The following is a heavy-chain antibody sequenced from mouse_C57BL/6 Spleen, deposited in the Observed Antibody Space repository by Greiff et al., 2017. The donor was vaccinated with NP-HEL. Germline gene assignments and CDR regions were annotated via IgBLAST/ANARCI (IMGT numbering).Heavy chain of an antibody. J-gene: IGHJ1*03. Sequence: VKLQQPGAELVKPGASVKMSCKASGYTFTSYWITWVKQRPGQGLEWIGDIYPGSGSTNYNEKFKSKATLTVDTSSSTAYMQLSSLTSEDSAVYYCAREGVAPYRYFDVWGTGTTVTVSS. CDR1: GYTFTSYW. CDR2: IYPGSGST. D-gene: IGHD1-1*01. CDR3: AREGVAPYRYFDV. V-gene: IGHV1-55*01.